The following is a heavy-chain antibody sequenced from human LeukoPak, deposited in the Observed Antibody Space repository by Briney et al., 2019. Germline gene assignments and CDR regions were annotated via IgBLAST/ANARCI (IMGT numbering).Heavy chain of an antibody. Sequence: GGSLRLSCAASGFTFSSYWMHWVRQAPGKGLVWVSRIKSDGKTNYADSVKGRFTTSRDNAKNTVSLQMNSLRAEDTGVYYCARAPSEIGGYYPEYFRHWGQGTLVTVSS. D-gene: IGHD3-22*01. CDR3: ARAPSEIGGYYPEYFRH. J-gene: IGHJ1*01. CDR2: IKSDGKT. CDR1: GFTFSSYW. V-gene: IGHV3-74*01.